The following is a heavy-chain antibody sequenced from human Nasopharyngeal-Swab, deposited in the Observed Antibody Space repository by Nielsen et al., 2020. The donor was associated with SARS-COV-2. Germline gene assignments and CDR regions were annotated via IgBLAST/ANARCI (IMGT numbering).Heavy chain of an antibody. V-gene: IGHV3-30*18. CDR3: AKDGPGDHQVHYYYYGMDV. Sequence: GASLPISCAASGFTFSSYGMHWVRQAPGKGLEWVAVISYDGSNKYYADSVKGRFTISRDNSKNTLYLQMNSLRAEDTAVYYCAKDGPGDHQVHYYYYGMDVWGQGTTVTVSS. CDR1: GFTFSSYG. CDR2: ISYDGSNK. D-gene: IGHD2-21*02. J-gene: IGHJ6*02.